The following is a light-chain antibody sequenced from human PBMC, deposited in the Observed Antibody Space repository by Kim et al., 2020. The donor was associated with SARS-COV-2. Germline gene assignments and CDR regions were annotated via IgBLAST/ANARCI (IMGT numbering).Light chain of an antibody. CDR1: SSDVGGYNY. CDR3: SSYTSSSTWV. CDR2: EVS. J-gene: IGLJ3*02. Sequence: QSALTQPASVSGSPGQSITISCTGTSSDVGGYNYVSWYQQHPGKAPQLIIYEVSNRPSGVSNRFSGSKFGNTASLTISGLQAEDEADYYCSSYTSSSTWVFGGGTQLTVL. V-gene: IGLV2-14*01.